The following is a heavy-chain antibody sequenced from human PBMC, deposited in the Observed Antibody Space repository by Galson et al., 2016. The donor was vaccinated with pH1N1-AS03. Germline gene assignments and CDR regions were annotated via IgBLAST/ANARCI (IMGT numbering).Heavy chain of an antibody. Sequence: SLRLSCAASGFTFSTYTMNWVRQAPGKELEWVAYISSSSRFIYYADAVQGRFTISKDSPKNSVYLHMNGLRADDTAVYYCSRDGGYSSGWIDFWGQGTLVIVSS. D-gene: IGHD3-22*01. CDR3: SRDGGYSSGWIDF. J-gene: IGHJ4*02. CDR2: ISSSSRFI. CDR1: GFTFSTYT. V-gene: IGHV3-21*01.